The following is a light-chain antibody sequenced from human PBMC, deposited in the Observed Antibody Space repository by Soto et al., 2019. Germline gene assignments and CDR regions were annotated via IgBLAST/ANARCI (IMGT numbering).Light chain of an antibody. V-gene: IGKV1-27*01. CDR2: AAP. J-gene: IGKJ4*01. CDR1: QGISNY. Sequence: DIQMTQSPSSLSASVGDRVTITCRASQGISNYLAWYQQKPGKVPELLIYAAPTLQSGVPSRFSGSGSGTDFTLTISSLQPEEVATYDCQKYNHAPTFGGGTKGEIK. CDR3: QKYNHAPT.